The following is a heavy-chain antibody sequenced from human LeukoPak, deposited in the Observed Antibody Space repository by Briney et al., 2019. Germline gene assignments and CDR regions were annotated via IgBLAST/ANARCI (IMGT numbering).Heavy chain of an antibody. CDR2: INHSGST. V-gene: IGHV4-34*01. J-gene: IGHJ5*02. D-gene: IGHD3-10*01. CDR1: GGSFSGYY. CDR3: ARTERSTMVRGVSNNWFDP. Sequence: KPSETLSLTCAVYGGSFSGYYWSWIRQPPGKGLEWIGEINHSGSTNYNPSLKSRVTISVDTSKNQFSLKLSSVTAADTAVYYCARTERSTMVRGVSNNWFDPWGQGTLVTVSS.